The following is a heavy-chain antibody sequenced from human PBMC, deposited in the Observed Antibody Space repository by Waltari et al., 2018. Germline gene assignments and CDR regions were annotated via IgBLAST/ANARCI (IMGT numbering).Heavy chain of an antibody. D-gene: IGHD5-12*01. CDR2: IIPSLGIA. J-gene: IGHJ4*02. V-gene: IGHV1-69*02. Sequence: QVQLVQSGAEVKKPGSSVKVSCKASGGTFSSYTISWVRQAPGQGLEWMGRIIPSLGIANYAQKFQGRVTITADKSTSTAYMELSSLRSEDTAVYYCARGVEMATDCWGQGTLVTVSS. CDR3: ARGVEMATDC. CDR1: GGTFSSYT.